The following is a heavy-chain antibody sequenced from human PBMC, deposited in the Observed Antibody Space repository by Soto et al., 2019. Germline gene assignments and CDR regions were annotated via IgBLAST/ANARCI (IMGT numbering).Heavy chain of an antibody. CDR1: GFTFSNAW. J-gene: IGHJ3*02. CDR2: IKSKTDGGTT. Sequence: GGSLRLSCAASGFTFSNAWMSWVRQAPGKGLEWVGRIKSKTDGGTTDYAAPEKGRFTISRDDSKNTLNLQMNSLKTEDTAVYYCIKSSLILWFGEFLYDAFDIWGQGTMVTVSS. CDR3: IKSSLILWFGEFLYDAFDI. V-gene: IGHV3-15*01. D-gene: IGHD3-10*01.